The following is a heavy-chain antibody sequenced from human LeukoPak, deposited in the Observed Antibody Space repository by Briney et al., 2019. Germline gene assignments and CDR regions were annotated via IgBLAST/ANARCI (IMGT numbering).Heavy chain of an antibody. CDR2: INRSGTT. J-gene: IGHJ4*02. CDR1: GGSISSSGYY. Sequence: SETLSLTCTVSGGSISSSGYYWGWIRRPPGKGLEWIGEINRSGTTKYNPSLKSRITISVDTSKNQFSLKLSSVTAADTAVYYCVIGWGEDKVHYWGQGTLVTVSS. V-gene: IGHV4-39*07. CDR3: VIGWGEDKVHY. D-gene: IGHD3-16*01.